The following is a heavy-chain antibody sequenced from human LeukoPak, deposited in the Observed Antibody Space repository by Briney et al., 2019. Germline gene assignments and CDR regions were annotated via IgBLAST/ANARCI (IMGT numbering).Heavy chain of an antibody. CDR2: ISAYNGNT. J-gene: IGHJ4*02. D-gene: IGHD3-3*01. CDR1: GYTFTSYG. Sequence: ASVKASCKASGYTFTSYGISWVRQAPGQGLEWMGWISAYNGNTNYAQKLQGRVTMTTDTSTGTAYMELRSLRSDDTAVYYCAREAHYDFWSGYSVYFDYWGQGTLVTVSS. CDR3: AREAHYDFWSGYSVYFDY. V-gene: IGHV1-18*01.